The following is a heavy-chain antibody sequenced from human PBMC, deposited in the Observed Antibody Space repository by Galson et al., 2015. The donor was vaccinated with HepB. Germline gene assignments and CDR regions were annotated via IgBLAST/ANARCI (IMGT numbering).Heavy chain of an antibody. CDR1: GGSISSGSYY. D-gene: IGHD6-13*01. CDR3: ALQTIAAAGVPGGWFDP. V-gene: IGHV4-61*02. CDR2: IYTSGST. J-gene: IGHJ5*02. Sequence: TLSLTCTVSGGSISSGSYYWSWIRQPAGKGLEWIGRIYTSGSTNYNPSLKSRVTMSVDTSKNQFSLKLSSVTAADTAVYYCALQTIAAAGVPGGWFDPWGQGTLVTVSS.